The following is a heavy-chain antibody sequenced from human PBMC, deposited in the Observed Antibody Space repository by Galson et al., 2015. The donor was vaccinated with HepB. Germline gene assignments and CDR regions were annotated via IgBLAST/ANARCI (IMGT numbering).Heavy chain of an antibody. CDR1: GYRFTNYW. D-gene: IGHD3-22*01. CDR2: IDPSDSYT. CDR3: ARRHCSSSSCYGGFYYFYMDV. Sequence: QSGAEVKKPGESLTISCKGSGYRFTNYWISWVRQMPGKGLEWMGRIDPSDSYTTYSPSFEGLVTIPADKSTSTAYLQWNSLQASDTAIYYCARRHCSSSSCYGGFYYFYMDVWGKGTTVTVSS. J-gene: IGHJ6*04. V-gene: IGHV5-10-1*01.